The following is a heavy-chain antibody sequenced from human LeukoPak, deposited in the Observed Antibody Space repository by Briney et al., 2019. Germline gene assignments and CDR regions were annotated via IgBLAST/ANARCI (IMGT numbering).Heavy chain of an antibody. V-gene: IGHV3-48*01. J-gene: IGHJ6*03. CDR1: GFTFSSYS. Sequence: GGSLRLSCAASGFTFSSYSMNWVRQAPGKGLEWVSYISSSSSTIYYADSVKGRFTISRDNAKNSLYLQMNSLRAEDTAVYYCARVGGNGYYYYYYMDVWGKGTTVTVSS. CDR2: ISSSSSTI. CDR3: ARVGGNGYYYYYYMDV. D-gene: IGHD3-16*01.